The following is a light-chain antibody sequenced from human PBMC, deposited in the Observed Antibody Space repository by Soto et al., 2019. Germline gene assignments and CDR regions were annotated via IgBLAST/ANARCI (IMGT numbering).Light chain of an antibody. CDR1: SSNIENNY. CDR2: DDN. J-gene: IGLJ7*01. V-gene: IGLV1-51*02. CDR3: VTWDGNISAGV. Sequence: QSVLTQPPSVSAAPGQTVTISCSGGSSNIENNYVSWYQHFPGTAPKLLIYDDNSRPSGMPARFSGSKTATSATLGTTGLQTGDDADYYCVTWDGNISAGVFGGGTQLTVL.